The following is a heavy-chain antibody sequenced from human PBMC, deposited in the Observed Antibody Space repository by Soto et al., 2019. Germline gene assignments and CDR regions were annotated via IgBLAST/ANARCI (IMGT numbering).Heavy chain of an antibody. CDR2: ISGSGGST. Sequence: GGSLRLSCAASGFTFSSYAMSWVRQSPGKVLEWVSAISGSGGSTYYADSVKGRFTISRDNSKNTLYLQMNSLRAEDTAVYYCAKAMRGRVAYYFECWGQGTPVSVSS. CDR3: AKAMRGRVAYYFEC. J-gene: IGHJ4*02. D-gene: IGHD2-2*01. V-gene: IGHV3-23*01. CDR1: GFTFSSYA.